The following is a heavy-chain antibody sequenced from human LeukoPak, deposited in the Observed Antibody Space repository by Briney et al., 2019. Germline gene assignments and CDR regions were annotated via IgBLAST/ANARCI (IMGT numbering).Heavy chain of an antibody. CDR3: ARLLDNDTSGDPDTFDV. CDR2: VSYTGRT. D-gene: IGHD3-22*01. CDR1: GGSLSGHY. Sequence: LETLSLTCTVSGGSLSGHYWSWIRQPPGKRLEWIGYVSYTGRTKYNPSLQSRVTISIDTSKSQFSLKLTSVTSADTAVYSCARLLDNDTSGDPDTFDVWGQGTTVIVSS. J-gene: IGHJ3*01. V-gene: IGHV4-59*11.